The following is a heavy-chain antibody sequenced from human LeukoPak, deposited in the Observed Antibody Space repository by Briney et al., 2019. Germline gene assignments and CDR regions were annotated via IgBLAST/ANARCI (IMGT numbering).Heavy chain of an antibody. CDR3: AKKPGPLWEQPQYYFDY. CDR1: GFTFSSYA. J-gene: IGHJ4*02. V-gene: IGHV3-23*01. D-gene: IGHD1-26*01. CDR2: ISGSGGST. Sequence: GGSLRLPCAASGFTFSSYAMSWVRQAPGKGLEWVSAISGSGGSTYYADSVKGRFTISRDNSKNTLYLQMNSLRAEDTAVYYCAKKPGPLWEQPQYYFDYWGQGTLVTVSS.